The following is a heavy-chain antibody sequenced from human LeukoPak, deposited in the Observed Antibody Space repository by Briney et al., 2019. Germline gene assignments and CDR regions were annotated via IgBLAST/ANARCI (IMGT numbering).Heavy chain of an antibody. Sequence: WASVKVSCKVSGYTLTELSMHWVRQAPGKGLEWMGGFDPEDGETIYAQKFQGRVTMTEDTSTETAYMELSSLRSEDTAVYYCATPSYITMVRGVISLDYWGQGTLVTVSS. V-gene: IGHV1-24*01. CDR2: FDPEDGET. J-gene: IGHJ4*02. D-gene: IGHD3-10*01. CDR3: ATPSYITMVRGVISLDY. CDR1: GYTLTELS.